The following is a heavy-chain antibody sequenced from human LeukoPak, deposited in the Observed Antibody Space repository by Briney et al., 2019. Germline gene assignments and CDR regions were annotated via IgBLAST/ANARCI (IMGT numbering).Heavy chain of an antibody. CDR3: ASYGSGSSRSFDY. J-gene: IGHJ4*02. D-gene: IGHD3-10*01. V-gene: IGHV4-59*05. CDR1: GGSISSYY. CDR2: IYYSGST. Sequence: SETLSLTCTVSGGSISSYYWSWIRQPAGKGLEWIGSIYYSGSTYYNPSLKSRVTISVDTSKNQFSLKLSSVTAADTAVYYCASYGSGSSRSFDYWGQGTLVTVSS.